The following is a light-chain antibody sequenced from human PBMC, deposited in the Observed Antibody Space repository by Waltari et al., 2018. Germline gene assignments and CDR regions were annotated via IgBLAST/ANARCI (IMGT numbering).Light chain of an antibody. CDR3: QQRSNWPPMYT. CDR2: DAS. V-gene: IGKV3-11*01. CDR1: QSVSSY. J-gene: IGKJ2*01. Sequence: EIVLTQSPATLSLSPGERATLSCRASQSVSSYLAWYQQKPGQAPRPLIFDASNRATGIPARFSGSGSGTDFSLTINSLEPEDFAVYYCQQRSNWPPMYTFGQGTKLEIK.